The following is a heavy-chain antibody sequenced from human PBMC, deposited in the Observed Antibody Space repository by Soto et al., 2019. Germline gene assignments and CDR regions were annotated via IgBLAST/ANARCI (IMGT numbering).Heavy chain of an antibody. CDR3: ARDCSGGSCYFDY. Sequence: PGGSLRLSCAASGFTFSNYNINWVRQAPGKGLEWVSSISSSSSYIYYADSVKGRFTISRDNAKNSLYLQMNSLRAEDTAVYYCARDCSGGSCYFDYWGQGTLVTVSS. CDR1: GFTFSNYN. CDR2: ISSSSSYI. D-gene: IGHD2-15*01. J-gene: IGHJ4*02. V-gene: IGHV3-21*01.